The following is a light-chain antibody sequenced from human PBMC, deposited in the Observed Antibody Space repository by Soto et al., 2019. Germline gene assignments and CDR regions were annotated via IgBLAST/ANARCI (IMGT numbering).Light chain of an antibody. CDR2: RDT. V-gene: IGLV1-40*01. CDR3: QSYDNILNGYV. CDR1: TSNIGASYD. J-gene: IGLJ1*01. Sequence: QSVLTQPPSVSGAPGQTVTISCTGSTSNIGASYDVHWYQQLPGSAPKLLIYRDTHRPSGIPNRFSGSRSGTSASLVIFGLQPGDEADYYCQSYDNILNGYVFGTGTKVTVL.